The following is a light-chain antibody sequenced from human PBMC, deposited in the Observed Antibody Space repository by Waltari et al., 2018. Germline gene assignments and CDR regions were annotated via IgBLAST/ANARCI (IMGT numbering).Light chain of an antibody. J-gene: IGKJ1*01. V-gene: IGKV3-20*01. CDR3: QKYGTLPAT. Sequence: EIVLTQSPGTLSLSPGERATFSCRASQSVSRTLAWYQQKPGQAPRLLIYDASSRAAGIPDRFSGSGSGTDFSLTISRLEPEDFGVYYCQKYGTLPATFGQGTKVEI. CDR2: DAS. CDR1: QSVSRT.